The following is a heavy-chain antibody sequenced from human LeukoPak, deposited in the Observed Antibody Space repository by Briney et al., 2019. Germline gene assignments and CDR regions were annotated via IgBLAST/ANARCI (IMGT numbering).Heavy chain of an antibody. CDR3: ARESPSGP. Sequence: SETLSLTCAVSGGSISRGGYSWGWVRQPPGKGLEWIGYIYHSGSTYYNPSLKSRVTISVDRSKNQFSLKLSSVTAADTAVYYCARESPSGPWGQGTLVTVSS. V-gene: IGHV4-30-2*01. CDR2: IYHSGST. J-gene: IGHJ5*02. CDR1: GGSISRGGYS. D-gene: IGHD3-10*01.